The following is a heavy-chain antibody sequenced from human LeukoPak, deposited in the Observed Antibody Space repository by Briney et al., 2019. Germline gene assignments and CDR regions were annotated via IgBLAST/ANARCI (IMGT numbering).Heavy chain of an antibody. Sequence: SETLSLTCTVSGGSISSSSYYWGWIRQPTGKGLEWIGRIYYSGSTYYNPSLKSRVTISVDTSKNQFSLKVSSVTAADTAVYYCARDRSTMIDAFDIWGQGTMVTVSS. CDR2: IYYSGST. D-gene: IGHD3-22*01. J-gene: IGHJ3*02. CDR1: GGSISSSSYY. CDR3: ARDRSTMIDAFDI. V-gene: IGHV4-39*07.